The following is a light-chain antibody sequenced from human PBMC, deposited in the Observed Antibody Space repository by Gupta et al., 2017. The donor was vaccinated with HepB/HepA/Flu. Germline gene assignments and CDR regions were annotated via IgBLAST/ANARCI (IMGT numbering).Light chain of an antibody. Sequence: QSVLTQPASVSGSPGQSITISCTGTSSDVGSYNFVSWYQHLPGKAPKLIIYDVTKRPSGFSSRFSGSKSGNTASLTISGLQSEDEADYYCCSYAGSNTLAFGGGTKLTVL. CDR1: SSDVGSYNF. CDR2: DVT. V-gene: IGLV2-23*02. J-gene: IGLJ2*01. CDR3: CSYAGSNTLA.